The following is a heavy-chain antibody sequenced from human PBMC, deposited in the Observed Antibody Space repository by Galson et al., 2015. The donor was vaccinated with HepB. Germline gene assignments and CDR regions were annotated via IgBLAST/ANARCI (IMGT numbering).Heavy chain of an antibody. J-gene: IGHJ4*02. CDR2: IYHSGDA. CDR1: GASIRTLDW. Sequence: LSLTCAVSGASIRTLDWWSWVRQSPGKRLEWIGQIYHSGDANYNPSFKSRVTMSVDTSKNQFSLKLSSVTAADTATYYCARDRDYRFDYWGQGTLVTVSS. D-gene: IGHD4/OR15-4a*01. V-gene: IGHV4-4*02. CDR3: ARDRDYRFDY.